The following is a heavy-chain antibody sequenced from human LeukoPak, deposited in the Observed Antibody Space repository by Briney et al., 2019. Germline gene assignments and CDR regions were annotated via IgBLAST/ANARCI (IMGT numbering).Heavy chain of an antibody. CDR2: ISWDGGST. D-gene: IGHD3-10*01. CDR1: GFTFDDYA. Sequence: GGSLRLSCAASGFTFDDYAMHWVRQAPGKGLEWVSLISWDGGSTYYADSVKGRFTISRDNSKNSLYLQMNSLRAEDTALYYCAKDGWVRSYYYYYYMDVWGKGTTVTDSS. CDR3: AKDGWVRSYYYYYYMDV. V-gene: IGHV3-43D*03. J-gene: IGHJ6*03.